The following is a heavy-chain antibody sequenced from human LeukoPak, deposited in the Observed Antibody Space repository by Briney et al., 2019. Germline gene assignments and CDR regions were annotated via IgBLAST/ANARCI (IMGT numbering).Heavy chain of an antibody. Sequence: PGGSLRLSCAASGFTFSNYWMSWVRQAPGKGLEWVASIDQYGRAKYYVDSERGRFTFSRDNTKNSLHLQMNSLRAEDTAVYYCARADSYGSILDYWGQGTRVIDSS. D-gene: IGHD5-18*01. CDR1: GFTFSNYW. CDR2: IDQYGRAK. V-gene: IGHV3-7*04. J-gene: IGHJ4*02. CDR3: ARADSYGSILDY.